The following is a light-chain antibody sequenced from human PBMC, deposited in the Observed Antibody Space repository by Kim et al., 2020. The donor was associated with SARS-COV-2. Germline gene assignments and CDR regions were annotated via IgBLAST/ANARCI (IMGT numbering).Light chain of an antibody. CDR3: QTWGTGFWA. CDR2: LNSDGSH. V-gene: IGLV4-69*01. CDR1: SGLSSYA. Sequence: QPVLTQSPSASASLGASVKLTCTLSSGLSSYAIAWHQQQPEKGPRYLMKLNSDGSHSKGDGIPDRFSGSSSGAERYLTISSLQSEDEADYYCQTWGTGFWAFGGGTQLIVL. J-gene: IGLJ3*02.